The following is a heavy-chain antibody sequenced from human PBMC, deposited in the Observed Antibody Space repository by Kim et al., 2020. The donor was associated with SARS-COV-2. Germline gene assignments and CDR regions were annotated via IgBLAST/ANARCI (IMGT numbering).Heavy chain of an antibody. J-gene: IGHJ6*02. CDR1: GGSFSGYY. V-gene: IGHV4-34*01. Sequence: SETLSLTCAVYGGSFSGYYWSWIRQPPGKGLEWIGEINHSGSTNYNPSLKSRVTISVDTSKNQFSLKLSSVTAADTAVYYCARDLYYYYGMDVWGQGTTVTVSS. CDR2: INHSGST. CDR3: ARDLYYYYGMDV.